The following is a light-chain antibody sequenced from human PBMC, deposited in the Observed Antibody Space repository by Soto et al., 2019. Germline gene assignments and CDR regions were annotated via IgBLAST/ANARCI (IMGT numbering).Light chain of an antibody. CDR3: SSYTSSCTHFV. Sequence: QSVLTQPASVSGSPGQSITISCTGTSSDVGGYNYVSWYQQHPGKAPKLMIYEVSNRPSGVSNRFSGSKSGNTASLTISGLQAEDEADYYCSSYTSSCTHFVFGTGTKLTVL. V-gene: IGLV2-14*01. CDR1: SSDVGGYNY. J-gene: IGLJ1*01. CDR2: EVS.